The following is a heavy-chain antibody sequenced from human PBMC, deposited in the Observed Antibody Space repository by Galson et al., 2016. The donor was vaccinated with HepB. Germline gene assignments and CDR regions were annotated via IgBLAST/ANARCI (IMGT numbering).Heavy chain of an antibody. Sequence: QSGAEVKKPGESLRISCKGSGYNFTSYWINWVRQTPGKGLEWMGRIDPSDSYINYSPSFQGHVTISVDKSISPAYLQWGSLKASDTAMSLCAGGMGGSNSFYFHYWGQGTLVTVS. CDR2: IDPSDSYI. D-gene: IGHD1-26*01. CDR1: GYNFTSYW. CDR3: AGGMGGSNSFYFHY. J-gene: IGHJ4*02. V-gene: IGHV5-10-1*01.